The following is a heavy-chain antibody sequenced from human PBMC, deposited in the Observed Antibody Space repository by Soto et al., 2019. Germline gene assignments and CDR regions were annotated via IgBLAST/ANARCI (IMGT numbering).Heavy chain of an antibody. CDR2: VVYDGSKK. Sequence: GGSLRLSCAASGFTFSNYGMDWVRQAPGKGLEWVAAVVYDGSKKYYADSVKGRFTVSRDNYKNTLFLEMNALRAEDTAVYYCARDRGYRRYFDSSGFWADSWGQGTRVTVSS. V-gene: IGHV3-33*08. CDR1: GFTFSNYG. D-gene: IGHD3-22*01. CDR3: ARDRGYRRYFDSSGFWADS. J-gene: IGHJ4*02.